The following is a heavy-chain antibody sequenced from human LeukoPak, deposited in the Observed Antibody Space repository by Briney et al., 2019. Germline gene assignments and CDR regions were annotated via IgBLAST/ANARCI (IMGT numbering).Heavy chain of an antibody. D-gene: IGHD3-9*01. J-gene: IGHJ4*02. Sequence: EASVKVSCKASGYTFTGYYMHWVRQAPGQGLEWMGWINPNSGGTNYAQKFQGRVTMTRDTSISTAYMELSRLRSDDTAVYYCASTHVLRYFDWLQPVGYWGQGTLVTVSS. CDR3: ASTHVLRYFDWLQPVGY. V-gene: IGHV1-2*02. CDR2: INPNSGGT. CDR1: GYTFTGYY.